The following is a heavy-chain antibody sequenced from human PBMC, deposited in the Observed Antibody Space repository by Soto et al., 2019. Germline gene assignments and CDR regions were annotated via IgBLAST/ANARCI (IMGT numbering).Heavy chain of an antibody. Sequence: QVQLVQSGAEVKKPGSSVKVSCKASGGTFSGYTISWVRQAPGQGLEWMGRIIPILGIANYAQKFQGRVTITADKSTSTAYMELSSLRSEDTAVYYCARGGYDFWSGYDSYMDVWGKGTTVTVSS. CDR1: GGTFSGYT. V-gene: IGHV1-69*02. J-gene: IGHJ6*03. CDR3: ARGGYDFWSGYDSYMDV. D-gene: IGHD3-3*01. CDR2: IIPILGIA.